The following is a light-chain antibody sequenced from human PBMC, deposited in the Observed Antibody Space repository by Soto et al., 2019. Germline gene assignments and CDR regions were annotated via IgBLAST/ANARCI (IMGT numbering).Light chain of an antibody. CDR1: QTIHNY. CDR2: DAS. CDR3: QQRSAWLPT. J-gene: IGKJ1*01. Sequence: EIVLTQSPATLSLSPAEGATLSCTASQTIHNYLAWYQQKPGQPPRLLIYDASNRAAGIPAKFSGSGSGTDFALTISILEAEDSAVYYCQQRSAWLPTFCQGTKVEIK. V-gene: IGKV3-11*01.